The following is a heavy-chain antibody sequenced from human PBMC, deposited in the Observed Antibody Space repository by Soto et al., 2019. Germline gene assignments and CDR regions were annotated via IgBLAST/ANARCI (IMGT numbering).Heavy chain of an antibody. V-gene: IGHV1-69*13. CDR1: GGTFSSYA. J-gene: IGHJ6*02. CDR2: IIPIFGTA. Sequence: SVKVSCKASGGTFSSYASSWVRQAPGQGLEWMGGIIPIFGTANYAQKFQGRVTITADESTSTAYMELSSLRSEDTAVYYCARDLINYYYGMDVWGQGTTVTVSS. CDR3: ARDLINYYYGMDV.